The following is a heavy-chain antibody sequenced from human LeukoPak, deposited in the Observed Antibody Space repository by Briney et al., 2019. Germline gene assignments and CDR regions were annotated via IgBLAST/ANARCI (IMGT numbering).Heavy chain of an antibody. CDR3: AREYGSSHGFDP. CDR1: GGSISSYY. V-gene: IGHV4-59*01. D-gene: IGHD6-13*01. Sequence: SETLSLTCTVSGGSISSYYWSWIRQPPGKGLEWIGYIYYSGSTNYNPSLKSRVTISVDTSKNQFSLKLSSVTAADTAVYYCAREYGSSHGFDPWGQGTLVTVSS. CDR2: IYYSGST. J-gene: IGHJ5*02.